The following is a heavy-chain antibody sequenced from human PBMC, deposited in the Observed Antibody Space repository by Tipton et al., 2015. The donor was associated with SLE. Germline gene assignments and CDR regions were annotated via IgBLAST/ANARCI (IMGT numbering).Heavy chain of an antibody. V-gene: IGHV1-18*01. CDR1: GYTFVGHG. J-gene: IGHJ4*02. CDR3: ARSHPVVAAEMLDY. D-gene: IGHD2-15*01. CDR2: ISV. Sequence: QLVQSGAEVKKPGASVKVSCKASGYTFVGHGITWVRQAPGQGLEWMAWISVYRVTMTTDTSTSTAYMELRSLRSDDTAVYYCARSHPVVAAEMLDYWGQGTLVSVSS.